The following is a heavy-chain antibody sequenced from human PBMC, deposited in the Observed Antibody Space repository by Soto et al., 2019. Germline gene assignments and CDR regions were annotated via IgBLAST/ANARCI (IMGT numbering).Heavy chain of an antibody. V-gene: IGHV5-51*01. D-gene: IGHD2-21*02. CDR1: GYRFTNYW. Sequence: PGESLKISCKGSGYRFTNYWIGWVRQMPGKGLEWMGIIYPGDSDTRYSPSFQGQVTISADKSLNTADLQRSGVEAAEYDMYYCGRAYCGGDTCYEFDYWGQGTLVTVSS. CDR3: GRAYCGGDTCYEFDY. J-gene: IGHJ4*02. CDR2: IYPGDSDT.